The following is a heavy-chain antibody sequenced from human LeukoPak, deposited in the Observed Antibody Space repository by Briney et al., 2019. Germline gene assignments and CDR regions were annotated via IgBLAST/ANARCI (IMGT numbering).Heavy chain of an antibody. D-gene: IGHD3-3*01. CDR1: GFTFSSYA. Sequence: GRSLRLSCAASGFTFSSYAMHWVRQAPGKGLEWVAVISYDGSNKYYADSVKGRFTISRDNSKNTLYLQMNSLRAEDTAVYYCARERGIGSPEWWFDPWGQGTLVTVSS. CDR3: ARERGIGSPEWWFDP. J-gene: IGHJ5*02. V-gene: IGHV3-30-3*01. CDR2: ISYDGSNK.